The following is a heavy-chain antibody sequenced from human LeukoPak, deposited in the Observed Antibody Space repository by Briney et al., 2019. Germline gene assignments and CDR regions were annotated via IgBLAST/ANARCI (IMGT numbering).Heavy chain of an antibody. CDR2: IIPNSGGT. Sequence: ASVKVSCKASGYTFTGNYMHWVRQAPGQGLEWMGWIIPNSGGTNFAQKFQGRVSMTRDTSISTAYMELSRLRSDDTAVYYCARGDVAVSLDYWGQGTLVTVSS. J-gene: IGHJ4*02. V-gene: IGHV1-2*02. D-gene: IGHD6-19*01. CDR1: GYTFTGNY. CDR3: ARGDVAVSLDY.